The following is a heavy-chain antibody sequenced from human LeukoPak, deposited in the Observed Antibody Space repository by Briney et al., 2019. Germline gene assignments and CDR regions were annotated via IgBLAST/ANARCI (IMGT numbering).Heavy chain of an antibody. CDR2: ISSSSSTI. Sequence: GGSLRLSCAASGFTFSSYSMNWVRQAPGKGLKWVSYISSSSSTIYYADSVKGRFTISRDNAKNSLYLQMNSLRAEDTAVYYCARDSSTDYYYYNMDVWGKGTTVTVSS. CDR3: ARDSSTDYYYYNMDV. CDR1: GFTFSSYS. V-gene: IGHV3-48*04. J-gene: IGHJ6*03. D-gene: IGHD2/OR15-2a*01.